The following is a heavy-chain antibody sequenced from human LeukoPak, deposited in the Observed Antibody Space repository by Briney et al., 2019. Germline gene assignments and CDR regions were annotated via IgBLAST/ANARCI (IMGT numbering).Heavy chain of an antibody. CDR3: AKYADKGLDS. J-gene: IGHJ4*02. CDR2: ISGSGNRT. Sequence: GGSLRLSCAVSGITLSNYGMSWVHQAPGKGLEWASSISGSGNRTFYADSVKGRFTISRDNSKNTLYLQMNSLRAEDTAVYYCAKYADKGLDSWGQGTLVTVSS. V-gene: IGHV3-23*01. D-gene: IGHD2-2*01. CDR1: GITLSNYG.